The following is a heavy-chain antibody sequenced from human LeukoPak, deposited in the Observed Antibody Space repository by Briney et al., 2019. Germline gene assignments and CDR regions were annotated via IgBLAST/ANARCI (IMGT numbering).Heavy chain of an antibody. J-gene: IGHJ4*02. D-gene: IGHD1-1*01. CDR1: EFAFSNYW. Sequence: GGSLRLPCAASEFAFSNYWMNWVRQAPGKGLEWVSRINSDGGSISYADSVKGRFTISRDNAKNTLYLQMNSLRPEDTAVYYCTRGKNWFDYWGRGTLVTVSS. CDR2: INSDGGSI. V-gene: IGHV3-74*01. CDR3: TRGKNWFDY.